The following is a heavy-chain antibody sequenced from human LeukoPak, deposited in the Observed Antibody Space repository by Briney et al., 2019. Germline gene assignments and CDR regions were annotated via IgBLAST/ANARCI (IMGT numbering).Heavy chain of an antibody. J-gene: IGHJ6*02. CDR1: GFTFGSYG. D-gene: IGHD2-2*01. V-gene: IGHV3-33*01. CDR3: ARDQVTAANYYYYGMDV. Sequence: GGSLRLSCAASGFTFGSYGMHWVRQAPGKGLEWVAVIWYDGSNKYYGDTEKGRFTISRDNSKNTLYLQMNSLRAEDTAVYYCARDQVTAANYYYYGMDVWGQGTTVTVSS. CDR2: IWYDGSNK.